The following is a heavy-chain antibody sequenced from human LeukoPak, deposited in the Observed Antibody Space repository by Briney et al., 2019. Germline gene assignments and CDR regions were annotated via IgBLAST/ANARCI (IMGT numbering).Heavy chain of an antibody. V-gene: IGHV3-23*01. CDR2: ISGSGGST. J-gene: IGHJ4*02. Sequence: GGSLRLSCAASGFTFSSYSMNWVRQAPGKGLEWGSAISGSGGSTYYADSVKGRFTISRDNSKNTLYLQMNSLRAEDTAVYYCAKVGVVVAATLYFDYWGQGTLVTVSS. D-gene: IGHD2-15*01. CDR1: GFTFSSYS. CDR3: AKVGVVVAATLYFDY.